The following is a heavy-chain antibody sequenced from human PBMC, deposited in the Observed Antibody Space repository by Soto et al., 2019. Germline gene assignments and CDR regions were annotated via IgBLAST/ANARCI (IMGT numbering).Heavy chain of an antibody. D-gene: IGHD7-27*01. J-gene: IGHJ4*02. V-gene: IGHV3-33*01. CDR1: GFTFSRYG. Sequence: RRLSCAASGFTFSRYGMHRVRQAPGKGLEWVALIWNDGIRKVYVDSVKGRFTISRDNSKNTLDLQMNSLRAEDTAVYYCGRDDDNDANAIDYWGPGTLVTVSS. CDR2: IWNDGIRK. CDR3: GRDDDNDANAIDY.